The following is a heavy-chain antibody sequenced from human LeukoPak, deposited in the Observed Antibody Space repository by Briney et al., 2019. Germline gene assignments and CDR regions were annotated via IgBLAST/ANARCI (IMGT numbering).Heavy chain of an antibody. CDR3: ARRAIRRWWFDP. Sequence: ASVKVSCKASGYTFTSYYMHWVRQAPGQGLEWMGIIDPSGGSTSYAQKFQGRVTMTRDTSTSTVYMELSSLRSEDTAVYYCARRAIRRWWFDPWGQGTLVTVSS. CDR1: GYTFTSYY. D-gene: IGHD4-23*01. J-gene: IGHJ5*02. V-gene: IGHV1-46*01. CDR2: IDPSGGST.